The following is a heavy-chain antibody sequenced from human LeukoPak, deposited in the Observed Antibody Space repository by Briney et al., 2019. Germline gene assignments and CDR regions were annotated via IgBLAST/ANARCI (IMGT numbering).Heavy chain of an antibody. CDR1: GFTFSSYW. CDR2: INSDGSST. Sequence: GGSLRLSCAASGFTFSSYWMHWVRQAPGKGLVWVSRINSDGSSTSYADSVKGRFTISRDNAKNTLYLQMNSLRAEDTAVYYCARVIGVVVAASVYWGQGTLVTVSS. CDR3: ARVIGVVVAASVY. D-gene: IGHD2-15*01. J-gene: IGHJ4*02. V-gene: IGHV3-74*01.